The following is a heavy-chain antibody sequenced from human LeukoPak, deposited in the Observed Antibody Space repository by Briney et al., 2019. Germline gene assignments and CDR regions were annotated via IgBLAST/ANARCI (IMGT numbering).Heavy chain of an antibody. CDR1: GYTFTGYY. J-gene: IGHJ6*02. Sequence: GASVKVSCKASGYTFTGYYMHWVRQAPGQGLEWMGWINPNSGGTNYAQKFQGRVTMTRDTSISTAYMELRSLRSDDTAVYYCAREFKWELLTDYGMDVWGQGTTVTVSS. CDR2: INPNSGGT. CDR3: AREFKWELLTDYGMDV. D-gene: IGHD1-26*01. V-gene: IGHV1-2*02.